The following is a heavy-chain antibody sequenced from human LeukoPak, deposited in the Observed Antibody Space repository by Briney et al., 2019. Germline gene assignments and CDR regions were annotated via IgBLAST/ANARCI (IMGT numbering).Heavy chain of an antibody. J-gene: IGHJ5*02. D-gene: IGHD5-24*01. V-gene: IGHV1-18*01. CDR2: ISADNGNT. Sequence: ASVKVSCKASGYTFSSYAISWVRQAPGQGLEWMGWISADNGNTNYAQKVQGRVTMTTDTSTSTAYMELRSLRSDDTAVYHCARDNSVRDEAWWFNPWGQGTLVTVSS. CDR1: GYTFSSYA. CDR3: ARDNSVRDEAWWFNP.